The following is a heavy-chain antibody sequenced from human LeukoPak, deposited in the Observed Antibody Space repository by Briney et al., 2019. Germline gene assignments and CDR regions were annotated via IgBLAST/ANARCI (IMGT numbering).Heavy chain of an antibody. J-gene: IGHJ4*02. V-gene: IGHV4-61*01. Sequence: SETLSLTCTVSGGSVSSGSYYWSWIRQPPGKGLEWIGHIYYSGSTNYNPSLKSRVTISVDTSKNQFSLKLSSVTATDTAVYYCARAYSSSWYDYWGQGTLVTVSS. CDR1: GGSVSSGSYY. D-gene: IGHD6-13*01. CDR2: IYYSGST. CDR3: ARAYSSSWYDY.